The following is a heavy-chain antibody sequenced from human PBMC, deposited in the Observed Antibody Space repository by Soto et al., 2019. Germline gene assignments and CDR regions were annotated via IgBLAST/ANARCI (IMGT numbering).Heavy chain of an antibody. CDR1: GFSFSDHY. Sequence: ESGGGLVKPGGSLRLSCAASGFSFSDHYMSWIRQAPGKGLEWVSYISSSTFYTNYADSVKGRFTISRDNAKNSLYLQMNSLRAEDTAVYYCATDDSSVLEYFDYWGQGILVTVSS. D-gene: IGHD3-22*01. CDR2: ISSSTFYT. J-gene: IGHJ4*02. CDR3: ATDDSSVLEYFDY. V-gene: IGHV3-11*06.